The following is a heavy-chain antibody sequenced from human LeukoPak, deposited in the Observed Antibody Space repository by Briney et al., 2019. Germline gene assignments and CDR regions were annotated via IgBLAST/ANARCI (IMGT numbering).Heavy chain of an antibody. Sequence: GGSLRLSCAASGFTFSSYSINWVRQAPGKGLEWLSYISGSSSTIYYADSVKGRFTISRDNAKNSQYLQMNSLRAEDTAVYYCAWESRGYCSGSTCYYFYMDFWGKGTTVTVSS. CDR2: ISGSSSTI. CDR1: GFTFSSYS. CDR3: AWESRGYCSGSTCYYFYMDF. V-gene: IGHV3-48*04. D-gene: IGHD2-15*01. J-gene: IGHJ6*03.